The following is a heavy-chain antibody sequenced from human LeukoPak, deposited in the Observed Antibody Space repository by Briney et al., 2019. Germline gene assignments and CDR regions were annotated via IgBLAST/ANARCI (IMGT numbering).Heavy chain of an antibody. Sequence: ASVKVSCKASGYTFTSYDINWVRQATGQGLEWMGWMNPNSGNTGYAQKFQGRVTMTRNTSISTAYMELSSLRSVDTAVYYCARVLRYSSSWYFDYWGQGTLVTVSS. V-gene: IGHV1-8*01. D-gene: IGHD6-13*01. CDR3: ARVLRYSSSWYFDY. J-gene: IGHJ4*02. CDR2: MNPNSGNT. CDR1: GYTFTSYD.